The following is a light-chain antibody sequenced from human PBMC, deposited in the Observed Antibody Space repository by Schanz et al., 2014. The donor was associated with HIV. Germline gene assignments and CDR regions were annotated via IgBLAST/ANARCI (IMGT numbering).Light chain of an antibody. V-gene: IGKV3-15*01. CDR2: GAS. CDR3: QQYNNWPLT. CDR1: QTVSRY. J-gene: IGKJ3*01. Sequence: EIVLTQSPDTLSLSPGERATLSCRASQTVSRYLAWYQQKPGQAPRLLIYGASTRATGIPARFSGSGSGTEFTLTISSLQSEDFAVYYCQQYNNWPLTFGPGTKVDIK.